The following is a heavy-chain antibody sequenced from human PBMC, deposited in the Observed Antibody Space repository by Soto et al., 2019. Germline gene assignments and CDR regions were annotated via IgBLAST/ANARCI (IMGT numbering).Heavy chain of an antibody. V-gene: IGHV5-51*01. CDR1: GYSFTSYW. CDR3: ARLVKDYDFWSGPRGAFYYYYGMDV. CDR2: IYPGDSDT. D-gene: IGHD3-3*01. Sequence: GESLKISCKGSGYSFTSYWIGWVRQMPGKGLEWMGIIYPGDSDTRYSPSFQGQVTISADKSISTAYLQWSSLKASDTAMYYCARLVKDYDFWSGPRGAFYYYYGMDVWGQGTTFTVSS. J-gene: IGHJ6*02.